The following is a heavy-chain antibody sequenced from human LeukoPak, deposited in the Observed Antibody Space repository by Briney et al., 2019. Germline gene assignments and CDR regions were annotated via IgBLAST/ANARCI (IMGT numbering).Heavy chain of an antibody. J-gene: IGHJ2*01. Sequence: KPSETLSLTCAVYGGSFSGYYWSWIRQPPGKGLEWIGYIYYSGSTNYNPSLKSRVTISVDMSKNQFSLKLTSVTAADTAVYYCARMSNYYDSSAYGPYSWYFDLWGRGTLVTVSS. V-gene: IGHV4-59*01. CDR2: IYYSGST. D-gene: IGHD3-22*01. CDR3: ARMSNYYDSSAYGPYSWYFDL. CDR1: GGSFSGYY.